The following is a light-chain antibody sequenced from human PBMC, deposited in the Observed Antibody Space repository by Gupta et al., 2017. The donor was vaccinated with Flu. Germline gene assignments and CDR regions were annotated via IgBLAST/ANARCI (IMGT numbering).Light chain of an antibody. V-gene: IGLV3-1*01. CDR1: KLWDKY. J-gene: IGLJ1*01. CDR2: QDN. CDR3: QSGDSSTYV. Sequence: STGQTASITCSGDKLWDKYACWYQQKPGQSPVLVIYQDNKRSSGIPGRFSGSNSGNTATLTISVPHAIDAADYYCQSGDSSTYVFGTGTKVTVL.